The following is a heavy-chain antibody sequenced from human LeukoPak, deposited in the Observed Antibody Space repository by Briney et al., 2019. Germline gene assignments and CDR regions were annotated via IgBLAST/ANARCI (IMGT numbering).Heavy chain of an antibody. Sequence: GGSLRLSCAASGFTFSSYSMNWVRQAPGKGLEWVSSISSSNSYIYYADSVKGRFTISRDNSKNTLYLQMNSLRAEDTAVYYCAKGRGYSGYESLHYWGQGTLVTVSS. V-gene: IGHV3-21*04. CDR3: AKGRGYSGYESLHY. D-gene: IGHD5-12*01. CDR1: GFTFSSYS. CDR2: ISSSNSYI. J-gene: IGHJ4*02.